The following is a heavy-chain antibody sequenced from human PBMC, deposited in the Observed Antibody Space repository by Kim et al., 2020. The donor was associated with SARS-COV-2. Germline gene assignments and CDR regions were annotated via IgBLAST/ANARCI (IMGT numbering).Heavy chain of an antibody. CDR3: ATDLRDYVWGSYRFDY. D-gene: IGHD3-16*02. V-gene: IGHV1-24*01. J-gene: IGHJ4*02. CDR2: FDPEDGET. CDR1: GYTLTELS. Sequence: ASVKVSCKVSGYTLTELSMHWVRQAPGKGLEWMGGFDPEDGETIYAQKFQGRVTMTEDTSTDTAYMELSSLRSEDTAVYYCATDLRDYVWGSYRFDYWGQGTLVTVSS.